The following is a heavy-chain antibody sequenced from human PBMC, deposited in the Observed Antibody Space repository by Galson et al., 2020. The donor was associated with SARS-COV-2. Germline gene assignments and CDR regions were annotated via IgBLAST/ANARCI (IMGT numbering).Heavy chain of an antibody. Sequence: GESLKISCAASGFTFSDYYMSWIRQAPGKGLEWVSYISSSGSTIYYADSVKGRFTISRDNAKNSLYLQMNSLRAEDTAVYYCARDGGNWGSYRYTRLDYYYGMDVWGQGTTVTVSS. V-gene: IGHV3-11*01. CDR1: GFTFSDYY. CDR2: ISSSGSTI. J-gene: IGHJ6*02. D-gene: IGHD3-16*02. CDR3: ARDGGNWGSYRYTRLDYYYGMDV.